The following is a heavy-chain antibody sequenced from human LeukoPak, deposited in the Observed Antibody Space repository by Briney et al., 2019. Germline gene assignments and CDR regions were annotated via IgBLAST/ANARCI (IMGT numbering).Heavy chain of an antibody. Sequence: GGSLRLSCAASGFTVSSNYMSWVRQAPGKGLEWVSVIYSGGSTYYADSVKGRFTISRDNSKNTLYLQMNSLRAGDTAVYYCARGITMVRGVISTDYWGQGTLVTVSS. CDR1: GFTVSSNY. D-gene: IGHD3-10*01. V-gene: IGHV3-66*01. CDR2: IYSGGST. J-gene: IGHJ4*02. CDR3: ARGITMVRGVISTDY.